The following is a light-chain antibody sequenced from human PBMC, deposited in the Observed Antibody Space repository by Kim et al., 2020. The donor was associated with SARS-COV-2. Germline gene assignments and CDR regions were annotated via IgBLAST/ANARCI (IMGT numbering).Light chain of an antibody. J-gene: IGKJ5*01. CDR2: GAS. CDR3: QQYIKTPIT. CDR1: QSFSSGY. Sequence: SPGERATLSCRASQSFSSGYLAWYQQKPGQAPRIVIYGASSRAAGIPDRFSGSGSGTDFTLTISGLEPADVAVYYCQQYIKTPITFGQGTRLEIK. V-gene: IGKV3-20*01.